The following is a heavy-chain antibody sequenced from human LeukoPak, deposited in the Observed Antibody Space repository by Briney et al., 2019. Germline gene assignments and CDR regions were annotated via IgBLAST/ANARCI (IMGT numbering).Heavy chain of an antibody. CDR2: SNPIYSTA. CDR3: ARGRKLSIGYCSGGRCSPLDVWFDP. D-gene: IGHD2-15*01. J-gene: IGHJ5*02. V-gene: IGHV1-69*13. CDR1: GGTLSSYA. Sequence: ASVKLSCKASGGTLSSYAISWGRQAPGQGLGWMGGSNPIYSTANNAKTFQGRGTITSDESTSTAYMELSSLRSEDTAVYYCARGRKLSIGYCSGGRCSPLDVWFDPWGQGTLVTVS.